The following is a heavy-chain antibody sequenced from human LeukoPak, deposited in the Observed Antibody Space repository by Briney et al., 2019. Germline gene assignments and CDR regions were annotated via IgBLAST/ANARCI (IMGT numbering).Heavy chain of an antibody. Sequence: ASVTVSFKASGYTFTSYYMHWVRQAPGQGLEWMGIINPSGGSTSYAQKFQGRVTMTRDTSTSTVYMELSSLRSEDTAVYYCARSSSLVAFDYWGQGTLVTVSS. D-gene: IGHD5-12*01. V-gene: IGHV1-46*01. J-gene: IGHJ4*02. CDR1: GYTFTSYY. CDR3: ARSSSLVAFDY. CDR2: INPSGGST.